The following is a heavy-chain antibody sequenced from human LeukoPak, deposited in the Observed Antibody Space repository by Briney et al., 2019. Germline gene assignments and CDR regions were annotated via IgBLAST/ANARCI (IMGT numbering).Heavy chain of an antibody. Sequence: SETLSLTCTVSGDSIRSGGYDWRGVRQHPGKGLEWIGYIYYSGSTYYNPSLKSRITISVDTSKNQFSLKLSSVTAADTAVYYCARVNTAMVTGFDYWGQGTLVTVSS. V-gene: IGHV4-31*03. D-gene: IGHD5-18*01. CDR1: GDSIRSGGYD. CDR3: ARVNTAMVTGFDY. CDR2: IYYSGST. J-gene: IGHJ4*02.